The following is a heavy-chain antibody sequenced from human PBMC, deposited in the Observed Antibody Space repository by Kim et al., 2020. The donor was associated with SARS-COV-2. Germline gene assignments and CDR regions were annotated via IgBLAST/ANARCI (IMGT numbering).Heavy chain of an antibody. J-gene: IGHJ4*02. Sequence: SEKYYVDSVKGRFTISRDNARNSLYLQMTSLRAEDTAVYYCATRGWYFDNWGQGTLVTVSS. CDR3: ATRGWYFDN. V-gene: IGHV3-7*01. D-gene: IGHD6-19*01. CDR2: SEK.